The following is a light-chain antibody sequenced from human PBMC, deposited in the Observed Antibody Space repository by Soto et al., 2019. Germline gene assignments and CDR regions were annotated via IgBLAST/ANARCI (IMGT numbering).Light chain of an antibody. CDR2: SNN. Sequence: QAVVTQPPSASGTPGQRVTISCSGSSSNIGSNTVNWYQQLPGTAPKLLIYSNNQRPSGVPDRFSGAKSGTSASLAISGLQSEYEADYYCTSWEDSLNGPVFGGGTKLTVL. V-gene: IGLV1-44*01. CDR1: SSNIGSNT. CDR3: TSWEDSLNGPV. J-gene: IGLJ2*01.